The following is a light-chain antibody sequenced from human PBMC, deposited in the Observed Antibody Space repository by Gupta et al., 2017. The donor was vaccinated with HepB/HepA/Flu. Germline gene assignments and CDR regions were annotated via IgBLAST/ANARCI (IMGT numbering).Light chain of an antibody. J-gene: IGKJ1*01. CDR3: QQDTNWPKT. CDR1: QSVSSN. CDR2: AKS. Sequence: EIVMTQSPATLSVSPGETATLSCRSSQSVSSNLAWYQQKPGQAPSLLIYAKSTRATGVPARFYGSGSGTEFTLTISSLQSEDFSVYFCQQDTNWPKTFGQGTKVEIK. V-gene: IGKV3-15*01.